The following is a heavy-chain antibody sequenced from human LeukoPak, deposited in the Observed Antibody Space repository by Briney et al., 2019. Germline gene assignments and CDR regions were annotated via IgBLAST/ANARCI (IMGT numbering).Heavy chain of an antibody. Sequence: PSETLSLTCAVYGGSFSGYYWSWIRQRPGKGLEWIGEINHSGSTNYNPSLKSRVTISVDTSKNQFSLKLSSVTAADTAVYYCARGGVAAAGTVPFDYWGQGTLVTVSS. D-gene: IGHD6-13*01. CDR1: GGSFSGYY. J-gene: IGHJ4*02. CDR3: ARGGVAAAGTVPFDY. V-gene: IGHV4-34*01. CDR2: INHSGST.